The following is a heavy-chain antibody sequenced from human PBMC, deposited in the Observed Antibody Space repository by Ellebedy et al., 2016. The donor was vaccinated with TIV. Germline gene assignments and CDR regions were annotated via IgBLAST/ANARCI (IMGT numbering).Heavy chain of an antibody. D-gene: IGHD2-8*01. CDR2: IYYSGST. CDR1: GGSISSGGYY. J-gene: IGHJ4*02. V-gene: IGHV4-31*03. Sequence: MPSETLSLTCTVSGGSISSGGYYWSWIRQHPGKGLEWIGYIYYSGSTYYNPSLKRRVTISVDTSKNQFSLKLSSVTAADTAVYYCARIGAYCTNGVCYYPTVYYFDYWGQGTLVTVSS. CDR3: ARIGAYCTNGVCYYPTVYYFDY.